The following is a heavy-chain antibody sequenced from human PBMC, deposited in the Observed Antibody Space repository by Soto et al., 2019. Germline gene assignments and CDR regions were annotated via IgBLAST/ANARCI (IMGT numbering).Heavy chain of an antibody. CDR2: IKDGGRT. Sequence: QVQLQQWGAGLLKPSETLSLNCAVNGGSLSGYYWSWIRQPPGKGLEWIGEIKDGGRTNYSPSLTRRATISSATSNNQFSLRLYSVTAADTGVYYCARGQEGVVATHWDQGTLVTVSS. CDR1: GGSLSGYY. CDR3: ARGQEGVVATH. J-gene: IGHJ4*02. V-gene: IGHV4-34*01. D-gene: IGHD5-12*01.